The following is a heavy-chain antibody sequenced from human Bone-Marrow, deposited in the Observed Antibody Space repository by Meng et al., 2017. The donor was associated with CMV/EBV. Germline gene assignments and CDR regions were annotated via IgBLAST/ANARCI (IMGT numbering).Heavy chain of an antibody. Sequence: GGSLRLSCAASGFTFSSYWMSWVRQAPGKGLEWVSGISGNGGSTYYADSVKGRFTISRDNSKNTLYLQMNSLRAEDTAVYYCAKDYSGYFDWLFFGWGQGTLVTVSS. CDR2: ISGNGGST. CDR1: GFTFSSYW. J-gene: IGHJ4*02. D-gene: IGHD3-9*01. CDR3: AKDYSGYFDWLFFG. V-gene: IGHV3-23*01.